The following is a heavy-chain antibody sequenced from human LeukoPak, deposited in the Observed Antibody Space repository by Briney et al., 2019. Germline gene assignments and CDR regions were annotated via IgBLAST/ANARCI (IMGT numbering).Heavy chain of an antibody. CDR2: IYTSGST. V-gene: IGHV4-4*07. Sequence: SETLSLTCTVSGGSISSYYWCWIRQPAGKGLEWIGRIYTSGSTNYNPSLKSRVTMSVDTSKNQFSLKLSSVTAADTAVYYCAREAVADVHDAFDIWGQGTMVTVSS. D-gene: IGHD6-19*01. J-gene: IGHJ3*02. CDR1: GGSISSYY. CDR3: AREAVADVHDAFDI.